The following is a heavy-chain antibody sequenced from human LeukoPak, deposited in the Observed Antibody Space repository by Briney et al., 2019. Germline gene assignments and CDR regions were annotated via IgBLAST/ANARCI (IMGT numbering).Heavy chain of an antibody. CDR1: GGSISSSNYY. D-gene: IGHD3-3*01. Sequence: SETLSLTCTASGGSISSSNYYWGWIRQPPGKGLEWIGNIYYSGNTYYNPSLKSRVTISVDTSKNQFSLKLNSVTAADTAVYYCARGGDFWSGASNYYYYYYMDVWGKGTTVTVSS. V-gene: IGHV4-39*07. CDR3: ARGGDFWSGASNYYYYYYMDV. CDR2: IYYSGNT. J-gene: IGHJ6*03.